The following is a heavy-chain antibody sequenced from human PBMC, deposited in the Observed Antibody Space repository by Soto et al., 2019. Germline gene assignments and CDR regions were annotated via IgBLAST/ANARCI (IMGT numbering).Heavy chain of an antibody. CDR1: GFTFRSYV. Sequence: QVQLVESGGGVVQPGTSLRVSCVGSGFTFRSYVIHWVRQPPGKGLEWVALTSYDGSDKYYGDPVRGRFTISRDNSRNTVDLQMDSLRLEDTALYYCARWGTTGGLDVWGQGTLVSVSS. V-gene: IGHV3-30*19. D-gene: IGHD3-16*01. CDR3: ARWGTTGGLDV. J-gene: IGHJ1*01. CDR2: TSYDGSDK.